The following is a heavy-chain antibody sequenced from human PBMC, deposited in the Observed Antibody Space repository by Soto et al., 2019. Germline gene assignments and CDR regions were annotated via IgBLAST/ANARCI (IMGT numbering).Heavy chain of an antibody. J-gene: IGHJ4*02. D-gene: IGHD2-21*02. CDR1: GGSISSGGYY. CDR3: AVNSLAYCGGDCYSFDY. Sequence: QVQLQESGPGLVKPSQTLSLTCTVSGGSISSGGYYWSWIRQHPGKGLEWIGYIYYSGSTYYNPSLKIRVTISVDTSKNQFSLKLSSVTAADTAVYYCAVNSLAYCGGDCYSFDYWGQGTLVTVSS. V-gene: IGHV4-31*03. CDR2: IYYSGST.